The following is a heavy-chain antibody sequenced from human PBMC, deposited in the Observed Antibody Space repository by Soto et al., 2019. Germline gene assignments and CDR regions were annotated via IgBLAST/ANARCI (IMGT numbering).Heavy chain of an antibody. Sequence: TSETLSLTCTVSGDSISSYYWSWIRQPPGKGLEWIGYIYYSGSTNYNPSLKSRVTISVDTSKNQFSLKMTSVTAADTAVYYCARLRAYYFDYWGQGTLVTVSS. CDR2: IYYSGST. D-gene: IGHD2-21*01. J-gene: IGHJ4*02. CDR1: GDSISSYY. CDR3: ARLRAYYFDY. V-gene: IGHV4-59*01.